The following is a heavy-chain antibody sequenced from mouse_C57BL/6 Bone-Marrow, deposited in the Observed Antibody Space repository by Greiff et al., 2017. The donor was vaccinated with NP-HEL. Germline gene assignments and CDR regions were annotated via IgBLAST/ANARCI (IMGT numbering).Heavy chain of an antibody. D-gene: IGHD2-4*01. CDR1: GFTFSSYT. CDR2: ISGGGGNT. V-gene: IGHV5-9*01. J-gene: IGHJ3*01. Sequence: MLVESGGGLVKPGGSLKLSCAASGFTFSSYTMSWVRQTPEKRLEWVATISGGGGNTYYPDSVKGRFTISRDNAKNTLYLQMSSLRSEDTALYYCARRYYDYDGNSSWFAYWGQGTLVTVSA. CDR3: ARRYYDYDGNSSWFAY.